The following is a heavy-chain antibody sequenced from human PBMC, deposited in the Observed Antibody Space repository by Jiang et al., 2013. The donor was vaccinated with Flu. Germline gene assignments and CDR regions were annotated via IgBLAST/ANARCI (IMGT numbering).Heavy chain of an antibody. CDR1: YH. D-gene: IGHD6-13*01. Sequence: YHWNWVRQPAGKGLEWIGRFQTSGYIDYNHSLKSRVTMSVDTSKNQFSLVLSSVTAADTAVYYCASSRVNAGSVDYWGRGTLVTVSS. CDR2: FQTSGYI. J-gene: IGHJ4*02. V-gene: IGHV4-4*07. CDR3: ASSRVNAGSVDY.